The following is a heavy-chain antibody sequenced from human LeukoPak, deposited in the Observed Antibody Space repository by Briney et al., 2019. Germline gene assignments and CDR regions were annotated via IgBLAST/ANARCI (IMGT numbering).Heavy chain of an antibody. D-gene: IGHD3-10*01. CDR3: AKETYGSGSYSPDY. J-gene: IGHJ4*02. Sequence: GGSLRLSCAASGFTFSSYAMTWVRQAPGKGLESVSAISGSGGSTYYADSVKGRFTMSRDNSKNTLYLQMNSLRAEDTAVYYCAKETYGSGSYSPDYWGQGTLVTVSS. CDR2: ISGSGGST. CDR1: GFTFSSYA. V-gene: IGHV3-23*01.